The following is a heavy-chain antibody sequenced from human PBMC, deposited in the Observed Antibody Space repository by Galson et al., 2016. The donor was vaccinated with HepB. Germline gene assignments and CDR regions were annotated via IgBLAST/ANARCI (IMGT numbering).Heavy chain of an antibody. J-gene: IGHJ4*02. CDR2: IPYDGSNK. D-gene: IGHD5-24*01. V-gene: IGHV3-30-3*01. CDR1: GFTFSSYA. CDR3: ARPIERDPNYYFDY. Sequence: SLRLSCAASGFTFSSYAMHWVRQASGKGLEWVAVIPYDGSNKYYADSVKGRFTISRDNSKNTLYLQMNSLRAEDSAVFYCARPIERDPNYYFDYWGQGTLVTVSS.